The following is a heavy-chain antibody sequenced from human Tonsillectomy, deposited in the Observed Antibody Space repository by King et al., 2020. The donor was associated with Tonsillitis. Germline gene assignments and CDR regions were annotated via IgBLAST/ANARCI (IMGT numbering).Heavy chain of an antibody. J-gene: IGHJ4*01. CDR1: GYTFTDYY. D-gene: IGHD3-22*01. CDR3: ARAAYSYDTSGYNY. CDR2: INPDSGGT. V-gene: IGHV1-2*02. Sequence: QLVQSGAEVKKPGASVKVSCKTSGYTFTDYYMHWVRQAPGQGLEWMGWINPDSGGTNYAQNFQGRVTMTRETSISTAYMELNRLTSDDTAAYYCARAAYSYDTSGYNYWGQGTLVTVSS.